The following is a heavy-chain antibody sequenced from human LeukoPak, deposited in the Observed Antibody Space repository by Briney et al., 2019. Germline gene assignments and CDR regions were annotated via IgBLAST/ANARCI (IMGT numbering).Heavy chain of an antibody. CDR3: ARDQGRIAASLYYFDY. V-gene: IGHV1-8*01. D-gene: IGHD6-13*01. Sequence: ASVKVSCKASGYTFTSYDINWVRQATGQGLEWMGWMNPNSGNTNYAQKLQGRVTMTTDTSTSTAYMELRSLRSEDTAVYYCARDQGRIAASLYYFDYWGQGTLVTVSS. CDR1: GYTFTSYD. CDR2: MNPNSGNT. J-gene: IGHJ4*02.